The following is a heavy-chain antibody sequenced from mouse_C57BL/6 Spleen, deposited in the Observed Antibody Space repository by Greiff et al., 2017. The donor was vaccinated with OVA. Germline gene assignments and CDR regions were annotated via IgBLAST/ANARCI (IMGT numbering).Heavy chain of an antibody. V-gene: IGHV1-82*01. CDR2: IYPGDGDT. D-gene: IGHD1-1*01. CDR3: ARDGSSPAWFAY. J-gene: IGHJ3*01. CDR1: GYAFSSSW. Sequence: QVQLQQSGPELVKPGASVKISCKASGYAFSSSWMNWVKQRPGKGLEWIGRIYPGDGDTNYNGKFKGKATLTADKSSNTAYMQLSSLTSEDSAVYFCARDGSSPAWFAYWGQGTLVTVSA.